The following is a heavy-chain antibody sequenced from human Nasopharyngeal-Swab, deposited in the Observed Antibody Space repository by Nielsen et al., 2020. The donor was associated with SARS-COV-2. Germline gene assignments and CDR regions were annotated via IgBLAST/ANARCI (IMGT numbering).Heavy chain of an antibody. Sequence: GGSLRLSCVASGFTFRDYWMSWVRQAPAKGLEWVASIKQDGSEKNYVDSVKGRFTISRDNAKNSLFLQMDSLRTEDIAFYYCARVGGRTSPMGSWGQGTLVTVSS. D-gene: IGHD3-10*01. V-gene: IGHV3-7*01. CDR2: IKQDGSEK. J-gene: IGHJ4*02. CDR1: GFTFRDYW. CDR3: ARVGGRTSPMGS.